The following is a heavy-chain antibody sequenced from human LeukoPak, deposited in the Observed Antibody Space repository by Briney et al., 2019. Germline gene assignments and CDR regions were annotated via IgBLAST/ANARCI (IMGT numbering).Heavy chain of an antibody. CDR1: GGTFSSYA. V-gene: IGHV1-69*06. D-gene: IGHD4-17*01. J-gene: IGHJ4*02. CDR2: IFPLFGPA. Sequence: ASVKVSCKASGGTFSSYAISWVRQAPPQRLEWPGGIFPLFGPANYAQKFLGRVTITAEKSTSTAYMELSSLRSEDTAVYYCARNDYGDYFYSGQGTLVTVSS. CDR3: ARNDYGDYFY.